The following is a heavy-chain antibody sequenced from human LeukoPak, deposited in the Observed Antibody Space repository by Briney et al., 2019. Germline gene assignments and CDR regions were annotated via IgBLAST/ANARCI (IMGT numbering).Heavy chain of an antibody. CDR1: GYSFTSYW. CDR3: ARQTAMGRSGDY. D-gene: IGHD5-18*01. V-gene: IGHV5-51*01. Sequence: GESLKISCKASGYSFTSYWIGWVRQMPGKGLEWMGIIDPSDSEARYTPSFQGQVIISVDQSLTIAYLQWNSLKASGTAMYYCARQTAMGRSGDYWGQGTLVTVSS. CDR2: IDPSDSEA. J-gene: IGHJ4*02.